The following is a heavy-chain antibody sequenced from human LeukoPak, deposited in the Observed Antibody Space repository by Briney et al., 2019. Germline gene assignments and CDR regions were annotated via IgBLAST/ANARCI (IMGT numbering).Heavy chain of an antibody. J-gene: IGHJ6*03. V-gene: IGHV4-61*02. D-gene: IGHD3-10*01. Sequence: PSETLSLTCTVSGGSISSGNYYWSWLRQPAGKGLEWIGRIYSSGSARYTPSLKSRVTISVDTSKNQLSLNLRSVTASDTAVYYCAGEGGSGGHYYMDVWGTGTTVTVSS. CDR3: AGEGGSGGHYYMDV. CDR2: IYSSGSA. CDR1: GGSISSGNYY.